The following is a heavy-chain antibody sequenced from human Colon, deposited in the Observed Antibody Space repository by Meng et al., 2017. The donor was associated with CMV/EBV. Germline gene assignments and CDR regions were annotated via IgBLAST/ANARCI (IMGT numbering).Heavy chain of an antibody. CDR3: ARLDFWSGYYWDL. J-gene: IGHJ5*02. V-gene: IGHV3-66*02. CDR1: GLTVNSNY. Sequence: GGSLRLSCAASGLTVNSNYMSWVRQAPGKGLEWVSVIYSGGSTYYADSVKGRFTVSRDDSKNPLYLQLKSLRVEDTAMYYCARLDFWSGYYWDLWGQGTLVTVSS. D-gene: IGHD3-3*01. CDR2: IYSGGST.